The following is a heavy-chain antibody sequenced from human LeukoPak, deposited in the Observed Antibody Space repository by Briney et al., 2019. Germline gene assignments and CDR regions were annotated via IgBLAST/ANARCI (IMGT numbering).Heavy chain of an antibody. CDR3: ARGPPTGGFDAFDI. V-gene: IGHV4-4*02. Sequence: SETLSLTCAVSGGSISSSNWWSWVRPPPGKGLEWIGEIYHSGSTNYNPSLKSRVTISVDKSKNQFSLKLSSVTAADTAVYYCARGPPTGGFDAFDIWGQGTMVTVSS. J-gene: IGHJ3*02. CDR1: GGSISSSNW. D-gene: IGHD3-16*01. CDR2: IYHSGST.